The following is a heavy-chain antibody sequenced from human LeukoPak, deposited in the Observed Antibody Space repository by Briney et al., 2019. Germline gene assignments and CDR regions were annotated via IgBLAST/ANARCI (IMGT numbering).Heavy chain of an antibody. J-gene: IGHJ5*02. CDR2: IYTSGST. V-gene: IGHV4-61*02. D-gene: IGHD6-13*01. CDR1: GGSISSGTYY. Sequence: SETLSLTCTVSGGSISSGTYYWNWIRQPAGKGLEWIGRIYTSGSTNYNPSLKSRVTISVDTSKNQFSLKLSSVTAADTAVYYCARDLIAAAGTGPWGQGTLVTVSS. CDR3: ARDLIAAAGTGP.